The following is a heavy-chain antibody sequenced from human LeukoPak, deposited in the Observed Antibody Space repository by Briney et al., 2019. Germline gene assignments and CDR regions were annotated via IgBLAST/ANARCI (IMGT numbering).Heavy chain of an antibody. Sequence: GGSLRLSCAASGFSFSNYAMNWVRQAPGKGLEWVSALSGGGGNTYYADSVRGRFTISRDNSKSTLYLQMNSLRAEDTAVYYCARLHYDVLTGPFDYWGQGTLVTVSS. CDR3: ARLHYDVLTGPFDY. CDR1: GFSFSNYA. CDR2: LSGGGGNT. D-gene: IGHD3-9*01. J-gene: IGHJ4*02. V-gene: IGHV3-23*01.